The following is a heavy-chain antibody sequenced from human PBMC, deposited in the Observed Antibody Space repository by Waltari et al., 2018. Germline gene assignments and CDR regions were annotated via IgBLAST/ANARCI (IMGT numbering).Heavy chain of an antibody. CDR2: IYYSGST. D-gene: IGHD4-4*01. V-gene: IGHV4-59*11. Sequence: QVQLQESGPGLVKPSETLSLTCTVSGGSISRHYWSWLRQPPGKGLEWIGYIYYSGSTNYNPSLKSRVTISVDTSKNQFSLKLSSVTAADTAVYYCARDDYSNQYGMDVWGQGTTVTVSS. CDR1: GGSISRHY. J-gene: IGHJ6*02. CDR3: ARDDYSNQYGMDV.